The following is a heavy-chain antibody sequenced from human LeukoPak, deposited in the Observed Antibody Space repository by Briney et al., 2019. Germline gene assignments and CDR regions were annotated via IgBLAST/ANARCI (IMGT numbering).Heavy chain of an antibody. CDR2: INHSGGT. CDR1: GGSFSGYY. V-gene: IGHV4-34*01. J-gene: IGHJ4*02. D-gene: IGHD5-24*01. CDR3: EVEMATKGDY. Sequence: SETLSLTCAVYGGSFSGYYWSWIRQPPGKGLEWIGEINHSGGTNYNPSLKSRVTISVDTSKNQFSLKLSSVTAADTAVYYCEVEMATKGDYWGQGTLVTVSS.